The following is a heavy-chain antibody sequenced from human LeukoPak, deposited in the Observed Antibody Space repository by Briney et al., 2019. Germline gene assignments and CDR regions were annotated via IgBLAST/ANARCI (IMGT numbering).Heavy chain of an antibody. CDR2: INHSGST. CDR3: ARQTGSGLFILP. V-gene: IGHV4-34*01. D-gene: IGHD3/OR15-3a*01. Sequence: SETPSPTCAVYGGSFSGYYWSWIRQPPGKGLEWIGEINHSGSTNYNPSLKSRVTISVDTSKNQFSLKLSSVTAADTAVYYCARQTGSGLFILPGGQGTLVTVSS. CDR1: GGSFSGYY. J-gene: IGHJ4*02.